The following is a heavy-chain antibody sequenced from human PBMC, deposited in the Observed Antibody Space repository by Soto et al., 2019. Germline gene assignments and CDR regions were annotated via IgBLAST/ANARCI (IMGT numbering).Heavy chain of an antibody. V-gene: IGHV4-4*02. D-gene: IGHD4-17*01. CDR2: IYHRGST. CDR3: AREAADYVAEYFQH. J-gene: IGHJ1*01. CDR1: GGPLSSSNW. Sequence: QVQLQESGPGLVKPWGTLSLTCAVSGGPLSSSNWGGGVRRPPGKGWGGIGEIYHRGSTTYNPSLKSRVTISVDKSKNQFSLKLSSVTAADTAVYYCAREAADYVAEYFQHWGQGTLVTVSS.